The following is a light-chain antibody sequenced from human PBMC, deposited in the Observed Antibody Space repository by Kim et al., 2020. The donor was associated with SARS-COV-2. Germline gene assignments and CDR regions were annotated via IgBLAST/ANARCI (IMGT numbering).Light chain of an antibody. CDR2: GAS. CDR1: QSVSNNY. J-gene: IGKJ4*01. V-gene: IGKV3-20*01. Sequence: EIVLTQSPGTLSLSPGDTATLSCRASQSVSNNYLAWYQQNPGQAPRLLIYGASRRATGIPDRFSGSGSGTDFTLSISRLEPEDFAVYSCQQYGSSPLTFGGGTKLEI. CDR3: QQYGSSPLT.